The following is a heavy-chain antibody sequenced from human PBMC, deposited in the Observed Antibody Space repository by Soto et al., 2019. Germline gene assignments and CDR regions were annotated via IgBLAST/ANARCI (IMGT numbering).Heavy chain of an antibody. J-gene: IGHJ1*01. CDR3: ARNYDCWSGYLD. Sequence: QVQLVQSGAEVKKPGSSVKVSCKASGGTFSSYAISWVRQAPGQGLEWMGGIIPIFGTANYAQKFQGRVMITAAESTSTAYMELSSLRSEDTAVYYCARNYDCWSGYLDWGQGTLVTVSS. D-gene: IGHD3-3*01. V-gene: IGHV1-69*01. CDR2: IIPIFGTA. CDR1: GGTFSSYA.